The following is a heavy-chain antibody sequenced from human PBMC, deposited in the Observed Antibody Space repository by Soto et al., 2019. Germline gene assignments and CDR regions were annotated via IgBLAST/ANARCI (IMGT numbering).Heavy chain of an antibody. CDR1: GFTLSAYW. CDR2: INRDGSMK. CDR3: ARDVSPGSSSLYLDAFDI. D-gene: IGHD6-13*01. V-gene: IGHV3-7*05. Sequence: EVQLEESGGDLVQPGGSLRLSCAASGFTLSAYWMTWVRQAPGKGLEWVANINRDGSMKSYLDSVRGRFTISRDNVGNSLYLQMDSLRADDTALYYCARDVSPGSSSLYLDAFDIWGQGTMVTVSS. J-gene: IGHJ3*02.